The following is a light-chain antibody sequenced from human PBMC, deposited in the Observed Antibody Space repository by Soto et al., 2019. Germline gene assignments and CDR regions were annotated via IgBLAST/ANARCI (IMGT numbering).Light chain of an antibody. J-gene: IGKJ3*01. CDR3: QQSYRTRA. CDR2: TAS. V-gene: IGKV1-39*01. CDR1: QSINNY. Sequence: DIQMTQSPSSLSASVGDRVTITCRATQSINNYLNWYQQKPGKAPKLLIYTASTLQSGVPSRFSGSGSGTDFTLTISSLQPEDFATYYCQQSYRTRAFGPGTKVDI.